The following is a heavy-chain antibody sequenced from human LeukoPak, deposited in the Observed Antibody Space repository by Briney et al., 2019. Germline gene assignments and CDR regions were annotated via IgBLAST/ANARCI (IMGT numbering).Heavy chain of an antibody. V-gene: IGHV3-23*01. J-gene: IGHJ4*02. CDR2: IIGSGGST. CDR3: ARDPGNYDRGGSYFDY. CDR1: GFTFSSYA. Sequence: GGSLRLSCAASGFTFSSYAMSWVRQAPGKGLEWVSAIIGSGGSTYYADSVKGRFTISRDNSKNTLYLQMNSLGDEDTAVYYCARDPGNYDRGGSYFDYWGQGTLVTVSS. D-gene: IGHD3-22*01.